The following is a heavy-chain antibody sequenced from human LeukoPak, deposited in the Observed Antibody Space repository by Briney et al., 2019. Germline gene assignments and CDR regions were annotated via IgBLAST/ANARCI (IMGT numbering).Heavy chain of an antibody. J-gene: IGHJ4*02. V-gene: IGHV3-30*18. Sequence: GGSLRLPCAASGFTFSSYGMQWVRQAPGKGLEWVAVISHDGGVQYYADSVKGRFTISRDDSKNTLDLQMNSLRTEDTAVYYCAKEGTPMTAIYFDLWGQGTLVTVSS. D-gene: IGHD2-21*02. CDR1: GFTFSSYG. CDR3: AKEGTPMTAIYFDL. CDR2: ISHDGGVQ.